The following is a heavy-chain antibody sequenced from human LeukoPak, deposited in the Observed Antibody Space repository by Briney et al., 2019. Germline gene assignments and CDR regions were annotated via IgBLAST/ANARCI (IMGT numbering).Heavy chain of an antibody. CDR3: AREGLRYFDWLLYYYYYGMDV. D-gene: IGHD3-9*01. CDR2: ISAYNGNK. V-gene: IGHV1-18*01. Sequence: ASVKVSCKASGYTFTSYGISWVRQAPGQGLEWMGWISAYNGNKNYAQKLQGRVTMTTDTSTSTAYMELRSLRSDDTAVYYCAREGLRYFDWLLYYYYYGMDVWGQGTTVTVSS. J-gene: IGHJ6*02. CDR1: GYTFTSYG.